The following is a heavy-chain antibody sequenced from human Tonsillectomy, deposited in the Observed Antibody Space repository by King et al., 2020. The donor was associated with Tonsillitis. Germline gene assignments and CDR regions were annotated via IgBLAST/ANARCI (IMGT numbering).Heavy chain of an antibody. CDR3: ARESSGSCCGWGMDV. Sequence: VQLVESGAEVKKPGSSVKLSCKASGDTFSSYAINWVRQAPGQGLEWMGGIIPMFGAINYPEKFQGRVTVTAEESTSTAYMELSSLRSEDTAVYYCARESSGSCCGWGMDVWGQGTTVTVSS. D-gene: IGHD3-22*01. CDR2: IIPMFGAI. J-gene: IGHJ6*02. CDR1: GDTFSSYA. V-gene: IGHV1-69*01.